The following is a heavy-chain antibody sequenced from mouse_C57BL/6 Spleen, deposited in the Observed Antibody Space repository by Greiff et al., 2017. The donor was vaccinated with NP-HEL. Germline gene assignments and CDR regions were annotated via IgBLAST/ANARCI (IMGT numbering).Heavy chain of an antibody. D-gene: IGHD2-4*01. V-gene: IGHV5-9-1*02. Sequence: DVMLVESGEGLVKPGGSLKLSCAASGFTFSSYAMSWVRQTPEKRLEWVAYISSGGDYIYYADTVTGRFTLSRDNARNTLYQQISSLKSQDTAMYYCTRIPIYYDYDGIAYWGQGTLVTVSA. CDR1: GFTFSSYA. CDR2: ISSGGDYI. CDR3: TRIPIYYDYDGIAY. J-gene: IGHJ3*01.